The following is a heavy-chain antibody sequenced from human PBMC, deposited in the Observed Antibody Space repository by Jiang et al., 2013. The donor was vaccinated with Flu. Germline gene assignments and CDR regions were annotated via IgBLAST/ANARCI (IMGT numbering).Heavy chain of an antibody. J-gene: IGHJ3*02. Sequence: GGGLVQPGGSLRLSCAASGFTFSSYAMSWVRQAPGKGLEWVSAISGSGGSTYYADSVKGRFTISRDNSKNTLYLQMNSLRAEDTAVYYCAKGNNWNPGKADDAFDIWGQGTMVTVSS. D-gene: IGHD1-20*01. V-gene: IGHV3-23*01. CDR3: AKGNNWNPGKADDAFDI. CDR2: ISGSGGST. CDR1: GFTFSSYA.